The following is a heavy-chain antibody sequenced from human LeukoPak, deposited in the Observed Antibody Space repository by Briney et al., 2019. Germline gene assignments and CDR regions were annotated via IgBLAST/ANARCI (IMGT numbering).Heavy chain of an antibody. CDR1: GFSLSSSEVG. V-gene: IGHV2-5*01. CDR2: IYWNDDK. Sequence: ESGPTLVNPTQTLTLTCTFSGFSLSSSEVGVGWIRQPPGEALEWLAVIYWNDDKHYSPSLKSRLTITKDTSKNQVVLTMTNMDPVDTATYYCAHRPSPSCFDYWGQGTLVTVSS. CDR3: AHRPSPSCFDY. J-gene: IGHJ4*02. D-gene: IGHD2-2*01.